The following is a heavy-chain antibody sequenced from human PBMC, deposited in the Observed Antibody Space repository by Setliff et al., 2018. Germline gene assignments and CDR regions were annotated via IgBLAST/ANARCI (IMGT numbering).Heavy chain of an antibody. CDR3: ARDRVVVLAGRRGFYFDY. D-gene: IGHD2-15*01. CDR1: GASISSGPYY. Sequence: SETLSLTCTVSGASISSGPYYWTWVRQPAGKGLEWIGHIYSTETTSYSPSLKSRVTISADTSKNQVSLRLSSVTAADTVVYYCARDRVVVLAGRRGFYFDYWGQGTLVTVSS. V-gene: IGHV4-61*09. J-gene: IGHJ4*02. CDR2: IYSTETT.